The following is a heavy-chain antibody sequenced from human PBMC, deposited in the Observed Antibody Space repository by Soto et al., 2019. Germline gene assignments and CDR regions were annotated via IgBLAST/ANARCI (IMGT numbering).Heavy chain of an antibody. J-gene: IGHJ3*02. V-gene: IGHV1-69*13. CDR2: IIPIFGTA. Sequence: SVKVSCTDSGGTLSSNAISWVRQAPGQGLEWMGGIIPIFGTANYAQKFQGRVTITADESTSTAYMELSSLRSEDTAVYYCARLPMIVVVKSLDAFDIWGQGTMVTVSS. CDR1: GGTLSSNA. D-gene: IGHD3-22*01. CDR3: ARLPMIVVVKSLDAFDI.